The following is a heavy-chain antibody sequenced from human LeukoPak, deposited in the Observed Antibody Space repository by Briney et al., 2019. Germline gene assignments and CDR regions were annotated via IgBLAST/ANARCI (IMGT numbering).Heavy chain of an antibody. J-gene: IGHJ3*02. CDR1: GRSFSGYY. Sequence: SETLSLTCALYGRSFSGYYWSWIRQPPGKGLEWIGEINHSGSTNYNPPLKSRVTISVDTPKNQFSLKLSSVTAADTAVYYCATPYGATPGAFDIWGEGTMVTVSS. V-gene: IGHV4-34*01. D-gene: IGHD4-17*01. CDR2: INHSGST. CDR3: ATPYGATPGAFDI.